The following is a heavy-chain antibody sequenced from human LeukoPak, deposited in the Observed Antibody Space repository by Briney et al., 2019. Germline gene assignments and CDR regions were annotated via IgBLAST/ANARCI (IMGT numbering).Heavy chain of an antibody. CDR2: FYYSGSL. D-gene: IGHD5-24*01. Sequence: SETLSLTCTVSGDSISSGVYYSGWIRQPPGKGLEWIGSFYYSGSLYYNPSLKSRVTISVDTSKNQFSLKLSSVSAADTAVYYCARRRDGYNLYYFGYWGQGILVTVSS. CDR3: ARRRDGYNLYYFGY. J-gene: IGHJ4*02. CDR1: GDSISSGVYY. V-gene: IGHV4-39*01.